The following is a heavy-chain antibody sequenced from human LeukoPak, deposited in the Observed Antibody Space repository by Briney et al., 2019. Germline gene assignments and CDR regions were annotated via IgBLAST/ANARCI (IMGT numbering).Heavy chain of an antibody. CDR3: ATDFIAVAGTYYYYGMDV. CDR1: GYIFGHNG. Sequence: ASVKVSCKTSGYIFGHNGISWVRQAPGQGPEWMGWISAYYGDTKYAQKFQGRVTMTRDTSTSTVYMELRSLRSDDTAVYYCATDFIAVAGTYYYYGMDVWGQGTTVTVSS. V-gene: IGHV1-18*01. CDR2: ISAYYGDT. D-gene: IGHD6-19*01. J-gene: IGHJ6*02.